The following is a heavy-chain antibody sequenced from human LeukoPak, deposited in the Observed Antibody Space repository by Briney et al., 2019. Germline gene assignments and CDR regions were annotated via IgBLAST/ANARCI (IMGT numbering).Heavy chain of an antibody. CDR1: GYTFTDYF. D-gene: IGHD4-11*01. CDR2: IDPNSGGT. J-gene: IGHJ5*02. V-gene: IGHV1-2*02. Sequence: ASVKVSCKASGYTFTDYFMHWVRQAPGQGLEWMGWIDPNSGGTKYAQNFRGRVTLTSDTSISTAYMELTRLTSDDMAVYYCARDADRGYHYHDYFGPWGQGTLVTVSS. CDR3: ARDADRGYHYHDYFGP.